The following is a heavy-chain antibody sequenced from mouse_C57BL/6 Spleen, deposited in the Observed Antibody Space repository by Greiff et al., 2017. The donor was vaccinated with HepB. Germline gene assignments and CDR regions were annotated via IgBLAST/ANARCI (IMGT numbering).Heavy chain of an antibody. D-gene: IGHD2-1*01. CDR3: TAGNYRD. CDR2: IDPENGDT. Sequence: DVQLQESGAELVRPGASVKLSCTASGFNIKDDYMHWVKQRPEQGLEWIGWIDPENGDTEYASKFQGKATITADTSSNTAYLQLSSLTSEDTAVYYCTAGNYRDWGQGTTLTVSS. J-gene: IGHJ2*01. CDR1: GFNIKDDY. V-gene: IGHV14-4*01.